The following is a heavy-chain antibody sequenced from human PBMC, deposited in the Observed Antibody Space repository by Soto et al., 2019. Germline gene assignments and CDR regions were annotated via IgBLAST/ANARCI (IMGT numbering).Heavy chain of an antibody. J-gene: IGHJ3*02. Sequence: QVQLVESGGGVVQPGRSLRLSCAASGFTFSSYGMHWVRQAPGKGLEWVAVIWYYGSNTYYADSVKGRFTISRDNSKNSLYLEMNCLRAEDTAVYYCARDDIGTMVRGVHDAFDIWGRGTMVTVSS. CDR3: ARDDIGTMVRGVHDAFDI. D-gene: IGHD3-10*01. CDR1: GFTFSSYG. CDR2: IWYYGSNT. V-gene: IGHV3-33*01.